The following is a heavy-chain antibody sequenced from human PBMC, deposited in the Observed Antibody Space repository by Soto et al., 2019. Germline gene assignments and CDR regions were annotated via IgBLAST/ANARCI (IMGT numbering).Heavy chain of an antibody. Sequence: QGHLVQSGGEVKKPGASVKVSCKASGYTFTRYGISWVRQAPGQGLEWMGWISGYNGDTNYAQNVKGRVAMTIDTSTSTASMEMRSLTSDDTAVYYCAKNGQPPYYYYGLDVWGQGTTVTVSS. D-gene: IGHD2-8*01. J-gene: IGHJ6*02. CDR2: ISGYNGDT. CDR3: AKNGQPPYYYYGLDV. V-gene: IGHV1-18*01. CDR1: GYTFTRYG.